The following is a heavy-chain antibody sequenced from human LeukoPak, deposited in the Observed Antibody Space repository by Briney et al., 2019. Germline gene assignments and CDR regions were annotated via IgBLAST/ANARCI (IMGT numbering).Heavy chain of an antibody. D-gene: IGHD2-15*01. CDR3: ARLLRGGNYYGMDV. CDR1: GGSISSYY. Sequence: PSETLSLTCTVSGGSISSYYWTWIRQPPGKGLECIGYIYYIGSTNYNPSLKSRVTISVDTSKNQFSLKLSSLTAADTAVYYCARLLRGGNYYGMDVWGQGTTVTVSS. J-gene: IGHJ6*02. V-gene: IGHV4-59*01. CDR2: IYYIGST.